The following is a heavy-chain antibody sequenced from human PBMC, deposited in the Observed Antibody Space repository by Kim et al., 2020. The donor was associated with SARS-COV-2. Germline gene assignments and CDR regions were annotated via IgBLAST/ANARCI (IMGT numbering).Heavy chain of an antibody. CDR3: ARGEQQLVWGWFDP. Sequence: SETLSLTCTVSGGSISSGGYYWSWIRQHPGKGLEWIGYTYYSGSTYYNPSLKSRVTISVDTSKNQFSRKLSSVTAADTAVYYCARGEQQLVWGWFDPWGQGSLVTASS. CDR2: TYYSGST. CDR1: GGSISSGGYY. V-gene: IGHV4-31*03. J-gene: IGHJ5*02. D-gene: IGHD6-13*01.